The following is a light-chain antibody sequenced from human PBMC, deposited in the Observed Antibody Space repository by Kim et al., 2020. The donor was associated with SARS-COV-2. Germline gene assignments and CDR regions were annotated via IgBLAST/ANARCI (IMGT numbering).Light chain of an antibody. J-gene: IGLJ2*01. CDR1: SLRSYY. V-gene: IGLV3-19*01. CDR3: NSRDSNNNVL. Sequence: VALGQTVRITCQGDSLRSYYATWYQQKPGQAPILVIYGKHNRPSGIPDRFSGSSSGNTASLTITGTQAGDEADYYCNSRDSNNNVLFGGGTRLTVL. CDR2: GKH.